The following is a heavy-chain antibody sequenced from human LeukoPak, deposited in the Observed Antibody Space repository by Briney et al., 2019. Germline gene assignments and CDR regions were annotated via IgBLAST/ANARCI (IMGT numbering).Heavy chain of an antibody. V-gene: IGHV5-10-1*01. Sequence: EYLKISCKGSGYSFTSYWISWVRHMPGKGLGWMGRTDPSDSYTNYSPSFQGHVIISADKSISTVYLQWSSMKASDTAMYYCARHSAGIVVAGKWGQGTLVTVSS. J-gene: IGHJ4*02. D-gene: IGHD6-19*01. CDR3: ARHSAGIVVAGK. CDR2: TDPSDSYT. CDR1: GYSFTSYW.